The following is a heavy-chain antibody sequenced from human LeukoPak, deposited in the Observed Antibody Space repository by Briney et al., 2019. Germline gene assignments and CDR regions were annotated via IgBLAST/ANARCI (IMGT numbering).Heavy chain of an antibody. CDR1: GFTFSSYS. J-gene: IGHJ6*02. CDR3: ARDPGNGMDV. CDR2: ISSSSSYI. Sequence: NTGGSLRLSCAASGFTFSSYSTNWVRQAPGKGLEWVSSISSSSSYIYYADSVKGRFTISRDNAKNSLYLQMNSLRAEDTAVYYCARDPGNGMDVWGQGTTVTVSS. V-gene: IGHV3-21*01.